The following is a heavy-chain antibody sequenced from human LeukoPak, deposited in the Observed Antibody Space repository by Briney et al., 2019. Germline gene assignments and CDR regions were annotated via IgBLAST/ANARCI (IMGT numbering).Heavy chain of an antibody. CDR2: IIPIFGTA. D-gene: IGHD1-1*01. J-gene: IGHJ6*02. Sequence: ASVKVSCKASGGTFSSYAISWVRQAPGQGLEWMGGIIPIFGTANYAQRFQGRVTITADESTSTAYMELNSLRSEDTAVYYCASGQSWKLPVKGSYYYYYGMDVWGQGTTVTVSS. CDR3: ASGQSWKLPVKGSYYYYYGMDV. CDR1: GGTFSSYA. V-gene: IGHV1-69*01.